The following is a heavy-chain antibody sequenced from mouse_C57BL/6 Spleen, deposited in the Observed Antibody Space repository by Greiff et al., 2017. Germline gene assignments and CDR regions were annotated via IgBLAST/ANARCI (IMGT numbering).Heavy chain of an antibody. CDR1: GYTFTDYY. J-gene: IGHJ2*01. Sequence: EVQLQQSGPELVKPGASVKISCKASGYTFTDYYMNWVKQSHGKSLEWIGDINPNNGGTSYNQKFKGKATLTVDKSSSTAYMELRSLTSEDSAVYYCARWGKYTTGEDYWGQGTTLTVSS. V-gene: IGHV1-26*01. D-gene: IGHD1-1*01. CDR3: ARWGKYTTGEDY. CDR2: INPNNGGT.